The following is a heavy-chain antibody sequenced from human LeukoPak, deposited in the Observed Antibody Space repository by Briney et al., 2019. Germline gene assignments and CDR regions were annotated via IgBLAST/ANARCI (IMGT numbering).Heavy chain of an antibody. J-gene: IGHJ4*02. CDR2: IYTGGST. Sequence: KPSETLSLTCTVSGGSISSGSYYWSWIRQPAGKGLEWIGRIYTGGSTNYNPSLKSRVTISVDTSKNQFSLKLSSVTAADTAVYYCARLSRDGYNFVDYWGQGTLVTVSS. D-gene: IGHD5-24*01. CDR1: GGSISSGSYY. CDR3: ARLSRDGYNFVDY. V-gene: IGHV4-61*02.